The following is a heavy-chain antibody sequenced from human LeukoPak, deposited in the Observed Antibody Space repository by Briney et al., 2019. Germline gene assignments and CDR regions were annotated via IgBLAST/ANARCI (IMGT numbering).Heavy chain of an antibody. CDR2: INRSGDST. CDR1: GFMFDDYG. Sequence: GGSLRLSCEASGFMFDDYGMSWVRQAPGKGLEWVSGINRSGDSTGYADSVKGGVTISRDNAKNSLYLLMNSLRADDTALYYCARFYTNWGSRFYYYMDVWGKGTTVTVSS. V-gene: IGHV3-20*04. J-gene: IGHJ6*03. D-gene: IGHD7-27*01. CDR3: ARFYTNWGSRFYYYMDV.